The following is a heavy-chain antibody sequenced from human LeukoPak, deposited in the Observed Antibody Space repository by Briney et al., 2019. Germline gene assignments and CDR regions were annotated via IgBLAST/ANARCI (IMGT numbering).Heavy chain of an antibody. CDR3: ARGLTGSTGFDP. V-gene: IGHV4-4*07. CDR1: GGSVSNDY. Sequence: SETLSLTCTVSGGSVSNDYWSWIRQSAGKGLEWIGRIYSSGTTTYNPSLKSRVTMSVDTSKNQFSLKLNSVTAADTAVYFCARGLTGSTGFDPWGQGTLVTVSS. J-gene: IGHJ5*02. D-gene: IGHD1-7*01. CDR2: IYSSGTT.